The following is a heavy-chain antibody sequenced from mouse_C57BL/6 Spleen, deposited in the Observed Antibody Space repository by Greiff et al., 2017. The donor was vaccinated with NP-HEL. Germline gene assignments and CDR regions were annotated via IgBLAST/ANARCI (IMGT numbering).Heavy chain of an antibody. Sequence: QVQLQQSGAELVKPGASVKMSRKASGYPFTTYPIARMKQNHGKSLEWIGNFYPYNDDTKYNEKLKGKATLTIEKSSSTVYLELSRLTSDDAAVYYWARSGYGGDWYFDVWGTGTTVTVSS. V-gene: IGHV1-47*01. J-gene: IGHJ1*03. CDR1: GYPFTTYP. CDR3: ARSGYGGDWYFDV. D-gene: IGHD3-1*01. CDR2: FYPYNDDT.